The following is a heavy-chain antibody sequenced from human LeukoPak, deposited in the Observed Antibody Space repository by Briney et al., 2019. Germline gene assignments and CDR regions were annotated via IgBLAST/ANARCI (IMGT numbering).Heavy chain of an antibody. V-gene: IGHV3-30*18. CDR2: ISYDGSNK. J-gene: IGHJ4*02. Sequence: PGGSLRLSCAASGFTFSSYGMHWVRQAPGKGLEWVAVISYDGSNKYYADSVKGRFTISRDNSKNTLYLQMNSLRAEDTAVYYCAKEVYKQLAAAGLDYWGQGTLVTVSS. CDR3: AKEVYKQLAAAGLDY. CDR1: GFTFSSYG. D-gene: IGHD6-13*01.